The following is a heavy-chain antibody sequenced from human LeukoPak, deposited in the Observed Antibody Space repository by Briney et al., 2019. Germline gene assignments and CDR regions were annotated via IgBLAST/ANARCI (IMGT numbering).Heavy chain of an antibody. CDR3: ARERWLPRTRFDY. D-gene: IGHD5-24*01. CDR1: GFPFSNYG. CDR2: ISSSGNTI. Sequence: GGSLRLSCAASGFPFSNYGMNWVRQAPGKGLEWVSYISSSGNTISYADSVKGRFTISRDNAKNSLYLQMNSLRAEDTAVYYCARERWLPRTRFDYWGQGTLVTVSS. J-gene: IGHJ4*02. V-gene: IGHV3-48*04.